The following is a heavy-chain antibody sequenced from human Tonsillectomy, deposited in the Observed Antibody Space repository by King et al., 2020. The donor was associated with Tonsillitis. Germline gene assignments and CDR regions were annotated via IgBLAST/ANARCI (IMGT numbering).Heavy chain of an antibody. CDR2: IYPGDSDT. V-gene: IGHV5-51*01. J-gene: IGHJ4*02. CDR1: GYSFTSYW. CDR3: ARQPYSSSYYYFDY. Sequence: QLVQSGTVVKKPGESLKISCKSSGYSFTSYWIGWVRQMPRKGLEWMGIIYPGDSDTRYSPSFQGQVTISADKSISTAYLQWSSLKASDTAMYYCARQPYSSSYYYFDYWGQGTLVTVSS. D-gene: IGHD6-13*01.